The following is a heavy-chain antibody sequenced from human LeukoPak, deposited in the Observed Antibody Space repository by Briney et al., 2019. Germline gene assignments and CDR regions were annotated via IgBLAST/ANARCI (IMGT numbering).Heavy chain of an antibody. CDR1: GESFSGYY. J-gene: IGHJ5*02. D-gene: IGHD2-15*01. CDR3: ARGGPPYCSGGSCYSNWFDP. Sequence: PSETLSLTCAVYGESFSGYYRSWISQPLGKGLEWIGEINHTGSTNYNPSLKSRVTISVDTSKNQFSLKLSSVTAADTAVYYCARGGPPYCSGGSCYSNWFDPWGQGTPVTVSS. CDR2: INHTGST. V-gene: IGHV4-34*01.